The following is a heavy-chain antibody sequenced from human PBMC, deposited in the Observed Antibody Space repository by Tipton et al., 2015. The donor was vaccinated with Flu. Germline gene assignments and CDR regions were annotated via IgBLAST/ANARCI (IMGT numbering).Heavy chain of an antibody. CDR1: GGSISSYY. D-gene: IGHD3-3*01. J-gene: IGHJ4*02. Sequence: TLSLTCAVSGGSISSYYWSWIRQPAGKGLEWIGRIYTTGNTNYNPSLKSRVTMSVDTSKNQFSLKLSSVTAADTAVYYCAVGYYGRGDYWGQGTLVTVSS. V-gene: IGHV4-4*07. CDR3: AVGYYGRGDY. CDR2: IYTTGNT.